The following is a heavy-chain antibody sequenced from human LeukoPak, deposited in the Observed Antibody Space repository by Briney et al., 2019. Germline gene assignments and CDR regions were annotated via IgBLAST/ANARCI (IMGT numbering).Heavy chain of an antibody. CDR2: INQDGREK. CDR1: QFTFSSYW. Sequence: GGSLRLSCTASQFTFSSYWMNWVRQAPGKGLEWVANINQDGREKKYVDSVKGRFTISRDDAKDSLYLQMNSLRAGDTAVYYCARYASPLEGRDVWGQGPTVTVSS. J-gene: IGHJ6*02. V-gene: IGHV3-7*04. CDR3: ARYASPLEGRDV.